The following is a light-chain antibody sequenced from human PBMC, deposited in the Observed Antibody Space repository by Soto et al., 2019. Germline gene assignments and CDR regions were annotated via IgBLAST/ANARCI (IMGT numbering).Light chain of an antibody. Sequence: QSALTQPPSLSGTPGQRVTISCSGSNFNVKNNYVYWYQQFAGTAPKLLIYSNNRRPSGVPVRFSGSKSGSSASLAISGLRPEDEAEYYCASWDDSLSETVFGGGTQLTVL. V-gene: IGLV1-47*01. J-gene: IGLJ7*01. CDR3: ASWDDSLSETV. CDR1: NFNVKNNY. CDR2: SNN.